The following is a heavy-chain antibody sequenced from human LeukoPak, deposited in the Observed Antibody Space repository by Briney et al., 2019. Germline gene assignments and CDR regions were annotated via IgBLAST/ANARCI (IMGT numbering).Heavy chain of an antibody. D-gene: IGHD6-13*01. CDR2: IRSKANSYAT. J-gene: IGHJ3*02. CDR1: GFTFSGSA. Sequence: RGSLRLSCAASGFTFSGSAMHWVRQASGKGLEWVGRIRSKANSYATAYAASVKGRFTISRDNSKNTLYLQMNSLRAEDTAVYYCARGVRGIYSSSWHPAFDIWGQGTMVTVSS. CDR3: ARGVRGIYSSSWHPAFDI. V-gene: IGHV3-73*01.